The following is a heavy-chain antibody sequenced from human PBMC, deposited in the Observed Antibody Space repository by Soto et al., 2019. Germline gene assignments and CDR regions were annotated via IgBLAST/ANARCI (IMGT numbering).Heavy chain of an antibody. CDR3: AKQPASIRTFDY. Sequence: PSETLSLTCTVSGGSISSGDYYWSWIRQPPGKGLEWIGYIYYSGSTYYNPSLKSRVTISVDTSKNQFSLKLSSVTAADTAVYYCAKQPASIRTFDYWGQGALVTVSS. CDR1: GGSISSGDYY. V-gene: IGHV4-30-4*01. J-gene: IGHJ4*02. D-gene: IGHD2-2*01. CDR2: IYYSGST.